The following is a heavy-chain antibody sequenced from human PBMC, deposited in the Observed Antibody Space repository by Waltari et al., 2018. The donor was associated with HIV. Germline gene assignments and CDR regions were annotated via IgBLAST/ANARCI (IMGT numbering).Heavy chain of an antibody. CDR2: MYYSGNT. Sequence: QVQLQESAPGLVKPSETLSVACDIPGSSLGGSNSYWSRLPLPPGQGLEWLGSMYYSGNTYYNPSLKSRVTISVDMSKNQFSLKLSSVTAADTAVYYCARRHYYDTTGYFVPRYYKYYGVDVWGQGTTVTVSS. D-gene: IGHD3-22*01. J-gene: IGHJ6*02. CDR1: GSSLGGSNSY. CDR3: ARRHYYDTTGYFVPRYYKYYGVDV. V-gene: IGHV4-39*01.